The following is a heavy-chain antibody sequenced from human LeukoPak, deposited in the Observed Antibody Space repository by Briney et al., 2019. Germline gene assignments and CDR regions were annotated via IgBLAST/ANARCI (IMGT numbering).Heavy chain of an antibody. Sequence: GWSLRLSCAASGFSFSSTAMNWVRQAPGKGLEWVSASGTDGDTYYADSVQGRFTISRDNSRNTLYLQMTSLRADDTAVYYCAKKTPGTYPFDYWGQGTLVTVSP. CDR1: GFSFSSTA. J-gene: IGHJ4*02. D-gene: IGHD6-13*01. CDR2: SGTDGDT. CDR3: AKKTPGTYPFDY. V-gene: IGHV3-23*01.